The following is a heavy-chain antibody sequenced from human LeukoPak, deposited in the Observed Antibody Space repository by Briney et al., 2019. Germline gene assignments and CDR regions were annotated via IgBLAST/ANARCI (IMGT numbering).Heavy chain of an antibody. Sequence: ASVKVSCKASGYTFTGYYMHWVRQAPGQGLEWMGWINPNSGGTNYAQKFQGRVTMTRDTSISTAYMELSRLRSDDTAVYYCARSPRRDIVLMVYAKSYFDYWGQGTLVTVSS. CDR1: GYTFTGYY. V-gene: IGHV1-2*02. CDR3: ARSPRRDIVLMVYAKSYFDY. D-gene: IGHD2-8*01. J-gene: IGHJ4*02. CDR2: INPNSGGT.